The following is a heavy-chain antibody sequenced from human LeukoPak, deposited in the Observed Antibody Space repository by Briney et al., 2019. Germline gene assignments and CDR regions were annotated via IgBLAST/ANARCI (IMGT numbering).Heavy chain of an antibody. CDR1: GGTFSSYA. D-gene: IGHD3-9*01. V-gene: IGHV1-69*06. J-gene: IGHJ4*02. Sequence: SVKVSCKASGGTFSSYAISWVRQAPGQGLEWMGGIIPIFGTANYAQKFQGRVTITADKSTSTAYMELSSLRSEDTAVYYCARAPSVMIFWTDWGQGTLVTVSS. CDR3: ARAPSVMIFWTD. CDR2: IIPIFGTA.